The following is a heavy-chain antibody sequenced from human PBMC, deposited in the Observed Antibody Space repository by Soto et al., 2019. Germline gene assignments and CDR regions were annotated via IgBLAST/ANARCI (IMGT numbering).Heavy chain of an antibody. CDR2: ISAYSGNT. Sequence: QVQLVQSGAEVKKPGASVKVSCKTSGFTFTNYYINWVRQAPGQGLEVMGWISAYSGNTNYVQNLQGRVTMTTDTSASTAYLELRSLRSDDTAVYFCARGDTYYVNWYFDYWGQGTLVTVSS. CDR3: ARGDTYYVNWYFDY. CDR1: GFTFTNYY. V-gene: IGHV1-18*01. D-gene: IGHD1-1*01. J-gene: IGHJ4*02.